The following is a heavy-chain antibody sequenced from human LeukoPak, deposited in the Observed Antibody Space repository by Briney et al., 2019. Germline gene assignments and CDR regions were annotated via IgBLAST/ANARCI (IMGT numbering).Heavy chain of an antibody. CDR3: ARGYTYGYIFYFDY. CDR1: GFTFSTYW. D-gene: IGHD5-18*01. V-gene: IGHV3-7*01. Sequence: GGSLRLSCAASGFTFSTYWMSWVRQAPGKGLEWVANIKQDGTEKYYVDSVKGRFTISRDNAKNSLYLQMNSLRAKDTAVYYCARGYTYGYIFYFDYWGQGTLVTVSS. CDR2: IKQDGTEK. J-gene: IGHJ4*02.